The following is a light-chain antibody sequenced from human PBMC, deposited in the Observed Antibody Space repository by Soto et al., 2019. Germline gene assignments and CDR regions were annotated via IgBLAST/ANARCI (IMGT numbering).Light chain of an antibody. CDR1: QSISSY. V-gene: IGKV1-39*01. CDR3: QQSYSTPWT. CDR2: VAS. Sequence: DIQMTQSPSSLSASVGDRVTIACRASQSISSYLNWYQQKPGKAPQLLIYVASSLQSGVPSRFSGSGSGTDFTLTISSLQPEDFATYYCQQSYSTPWTFGQGTKLEIK. J-gene: IGKJ1*01.